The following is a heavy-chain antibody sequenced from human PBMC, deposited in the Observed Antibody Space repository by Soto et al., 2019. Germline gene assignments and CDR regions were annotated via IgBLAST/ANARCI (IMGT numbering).Heavy chain of an antibody. Sequence: SETLSLTCTVSGGSISSYYWSWIRQPPGKGLEWIGYIYYSGSTNYNPSLKSRVTISVDTSKNQFSLKLSSVTAADTAVYYCARLVRNWFDPWGQGTLVTVSS. CDR3: ARLVRNWFDP. CDR1: GGSISSYY. D-gene: IGHD3-10*01. CDR2: IYYSGST. J-gene: IGHJ5*02. V-gene: IGHV4-59*08.